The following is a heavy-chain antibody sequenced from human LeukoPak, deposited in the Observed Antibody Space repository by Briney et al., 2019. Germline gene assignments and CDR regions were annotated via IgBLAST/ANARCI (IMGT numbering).Heavy chain of an antibody. CDR1: GGSISSSSYY. CDR2: IYYSGST. V-gene: IGHV4-39*07. D-gene: IGHD6-19*01. J-gene: IGHJ6*02. CDR3: ARDLGGSGWYGYYYGMDV. Sequence: SETLSLTCTVSGGSISSSSYYWGWIRQPPGKGLEWIGSIYYSGSTYYNPSLKSRVTISVDTSKNQFSLKLSSVTAADTAVYYCARDLGGSGWYGYYYGMDVWGQGTTVTVSS.